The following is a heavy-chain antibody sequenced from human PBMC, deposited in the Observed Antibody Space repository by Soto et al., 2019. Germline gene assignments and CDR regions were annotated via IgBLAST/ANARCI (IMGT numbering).Heavy chain of an antibody. Sequence: SETLSLTCTVSGGSISSVDYYWSWIRQPPGKGLEWVGHIHYSRGTDYDPSLKSRVAISVDTSKNQLSLKLSSATAADTAVYYCARSMYSTSAQLYYGMDVWGQGTTVTVSS. J-gene: IGHJ6*02. CDR2: IHYSRGT. V-gene: IGHV4-30-4*01. CDR1: GGSISSVDYY. D-gene: IGHD6-6*01. CDR3: ARSMYSTSAQLYYGMDV.